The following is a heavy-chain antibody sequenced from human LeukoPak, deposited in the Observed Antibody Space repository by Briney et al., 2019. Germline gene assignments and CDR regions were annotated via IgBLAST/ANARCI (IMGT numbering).Heavy chain of an antibody. D-gene: IGHD3-10*01. J-gene: IGHJ4*02. CDR1: GFTFSSNG. CDR2: IQYDGSKK. CDR3: AKDIGSYYDY. V-gene: IGHV3-30*02. Sequence: GGSLRLSCVASGFTFSSNGMHWVRQAPGKGLEWVTFIQYDGSKKYYADSVKGRLTISRDNSKNTLYLEMNSLRAEDTAVYYCAKDIGSYYDYWGQGILVTVSS.